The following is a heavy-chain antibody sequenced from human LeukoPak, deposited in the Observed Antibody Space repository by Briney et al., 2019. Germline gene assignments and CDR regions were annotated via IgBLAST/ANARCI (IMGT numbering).Heavy chain of an antibody. CDR1: GYIFTDYY. D-gene: IGHD2-8*01. CDR3: ARVPLGYCTNGVCYPYYFDY. V-gene: IGHV1-2*02. J-gene: IGHJ4*02. CDR2: INPNSGGT. Sequence: GASVKVSCKASGYIFTDYYMHWVRQAPGQGLEWMGWINPNSGGTNYAQKFQGRVTMTRDTSISTAYIELSRLRSDDTAVYYCARVPLGYCTNGVCYPYYFDYWGQGTLVTVSS.